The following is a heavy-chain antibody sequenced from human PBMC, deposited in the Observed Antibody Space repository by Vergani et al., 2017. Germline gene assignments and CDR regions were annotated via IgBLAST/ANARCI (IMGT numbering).Heavy chain of an antibody. V-gene: IGHV4-31*03. CDR3: ARDWLSGRPGPYYYYYGMDV. Sequence: QVQLQESGPGLVKPSQTLSLTCTVSGGSISSGGYYWSWIRQHPGKGLEWIGYIYYSGSTYYNPSLKSRVTISVDTSKNQFSLKLSSVTAADTAVYYCARDWLSGRPGPYYYYYGMDVWGQGTTVTVSS. CDR2: IYYSGST. CDR1: GGSISSGGYY. J-gene: IGHJ6*02. D-gene: IGHD3-16*02.